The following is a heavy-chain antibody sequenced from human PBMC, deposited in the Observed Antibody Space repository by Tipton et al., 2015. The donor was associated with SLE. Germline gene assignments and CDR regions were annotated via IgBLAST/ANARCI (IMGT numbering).Heavy chain of an antibody. D-gene: IGHD6-13*01. CDR3: ARESASSSWYVGDY. Sequence: TLSLTCTVSGGSISSGGYYWSWIRQHPGKGLEWIGYIYYSGNTYYNPSLKSRVTISVDTSKNHFSLKLSSVTAADTAVYYCARESASSSWYVGDYWGQGTLVTVSS. CDR2: IYYSGNT. J-gene: IGHJ4*02. V-gene: IGHV4-31*03. CDR1: GGSISSGGYY.